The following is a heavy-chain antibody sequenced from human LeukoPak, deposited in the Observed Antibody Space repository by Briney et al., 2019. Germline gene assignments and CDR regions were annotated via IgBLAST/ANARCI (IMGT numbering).Heavy chain of an antibody. J-gene: IGHJ1*01. CDR2: ISSSSSYI. V-gene: IGHV3-21*01. D-gene: IGHD3-16*01. CDR1: GFIFSSYS. CDR3: ATSYVTRAEYFQH. Sequence: PGGSLRLSCAASGFIFSSYSMNWVRQAPGKGLEWVSSISSSSSYIYYADSVKGRFTISRDNAKNSLYLQMNSLRAEDTAVYYCATSYVTRAEYFQHWGQGTLVTVSS.